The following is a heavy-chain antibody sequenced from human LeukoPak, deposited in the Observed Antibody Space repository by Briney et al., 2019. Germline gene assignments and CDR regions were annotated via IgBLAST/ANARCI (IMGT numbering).Heavy chain of an antibody. CDR2: IRYDGDIK. J-gene: IGHJ5*02. CDR3: PKGGYGGSYHPNHNWFDR. V-gene: IGHV3-30*02. CDR1: GFTVSNYC. Sequence: PGGSLRLSCAASGFTVSNYCLHWVRQAPGKGLEWVAFIRYDGDIKYYADSVKGRGSISRDNSKNTVCLRVNSLGPDETALYYFPKGGYGGSYHPNHNWFDRWREATLVTV. D-gene: IGHD1-26*01.